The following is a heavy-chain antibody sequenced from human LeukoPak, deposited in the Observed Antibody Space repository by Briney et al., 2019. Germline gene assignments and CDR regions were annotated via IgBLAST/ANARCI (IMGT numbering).Heavy chain of an antibody. Sequence: SETLSLTCTVSGGSISSYYWSWIRQPPGKGLEWIGYIYYSGSTNYNPSLKSRVTISVNASKNQFSLKLSSVTAADTAVYYCARVRYDFWSGYWDFDYWGQGTLVTVSS. J-gene: IGHJ4*02. D-gene: IGHD3-3*01. CDR3: ARVRYDFWSGYWDFDY. V-gene: IGHV4-59*01. CDR1: GGSISSYY. CDR2: IYYSGST.